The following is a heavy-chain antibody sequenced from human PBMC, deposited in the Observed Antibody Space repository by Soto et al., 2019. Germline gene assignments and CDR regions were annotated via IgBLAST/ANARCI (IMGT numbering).Heavy chain of an antibody. Sequence: SETLSLTCAVSGGSISSGGYSWSWIRQPPGKGLEWIGYIYHSGSTYYNPSLKSRVTISVDRSKNQFSLKLSSVTAADTAVYYCARVAHSSSSGDVFDYWGQGTLVTVSS. CDR3: ARVAHSSSSGDVFDY. V-gene: IGHV4-30-2*01. CDR2: IYHSGST. CDR1: GGSISSGGYS. J-gene: IGHJ4*02. D-gene: IGHD6-6*01.